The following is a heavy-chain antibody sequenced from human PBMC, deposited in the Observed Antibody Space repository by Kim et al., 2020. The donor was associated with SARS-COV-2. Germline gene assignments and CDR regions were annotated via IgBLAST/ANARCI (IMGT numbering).Heavy chain of an antibody. D-gene: IGHD2-15*01. J-gene: IGHJ6*02. CDR2: ISYDGSNK. V-gene: IGHV3-30*18. CDR3: AKSVVVAATYYYYGMDV. CDR1: GFTFSSYG. Sequence: GGSLRLSCAASGFTFSSYGMHWVRQAPGKGLEWVAVISYDGSNKYYADSVKGRFTISRDNSKNTLYLQMNSLRAEDTAVYYCAKSVVVAATYYYYGMDVWGQGTTVTVSS.